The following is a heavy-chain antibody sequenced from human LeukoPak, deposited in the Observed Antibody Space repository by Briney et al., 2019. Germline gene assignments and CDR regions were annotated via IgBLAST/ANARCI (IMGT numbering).Heavy chain of an antibody. CDR3: ASVSSSSSSVVDY. CDR2: IYYSGST. Sequence: PSETLSLTRTVSGGSISSYYWSWIRQPPGKGLEWLGYIYYSGSTNYNPSLKSRVTISVDTSKNQFSLKLSSVTAADTAVYYCASVSSSSSSVVDYWGQGTLVTVSS. D-gene: IGHD2-2*01. V-gene: IGHV4-59*01. CDR1: GGSISSYY. J-gene: IGHJ4*02.